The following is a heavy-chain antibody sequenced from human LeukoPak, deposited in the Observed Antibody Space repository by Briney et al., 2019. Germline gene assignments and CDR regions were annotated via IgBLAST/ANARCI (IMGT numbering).Heavy chain of an antibody. V-gene: IGHV1-58*02. D-gene: IGHD2-2*01. Sequence: GTSVKVSCKASGFTFTSSAMQWVRQARGQPLEWIGWIVVGSGNTNYAQKFQERVTITRDMSKSTAYMELSTLRSEDTAVYYCARSPIVVVPAALRYYYYYYMDVWGKGTTVTVSS. CDR1: GFTFTSSA. J-gene: IGHJ6*03. CDR2: IVVGSGNT. CDR3: ARSPIVVVPAALRYYYYYYMDV.